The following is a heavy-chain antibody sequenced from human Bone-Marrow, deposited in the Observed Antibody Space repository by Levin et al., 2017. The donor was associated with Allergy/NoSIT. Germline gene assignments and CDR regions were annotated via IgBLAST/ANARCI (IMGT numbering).Heavy chain of an antibody. CDR2: INPVNGNT. J-gene: IGHJ5*02. CDR1: GYSFTHYA. CDR3: AREVIPRGSSRQWLPLDWFDP. V-gene: IGHV1-3*01. Sequence: RASVKVSCKASGYSFTHYAIHWVRQAPGQRLEWMGWINPVNGNTKYSQNFQGRVTITKDTSASTVYVELSSLRSEDTAVYYLAREVIPRGSSRQWLPLDWFDPWGQGTLVTVSS. D-gene: IGHD5-12*01.